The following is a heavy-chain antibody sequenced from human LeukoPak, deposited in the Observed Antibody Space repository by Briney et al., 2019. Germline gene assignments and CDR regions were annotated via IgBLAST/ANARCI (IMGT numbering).Heavy chain of an antibody. V-gene: IGHV3-21*01. CDR1: GFTFSSYS. CDR2: ISSSSSSYI. D-gene: IGHD2-2*01. J-gene: IGHJ4*02. CDR3: ARSKGIVVVPAAMSY. Sequence: PGGSPGLSCAASGFTFSSYSMNWVRQAPGKGLEWVSSISSSSSSYIYYADSVKGRFTISRDNAKNSLYLQMNSLRAEDTAVYYCARSKGIVVVPAAMSYWGQGTLVTVSS.